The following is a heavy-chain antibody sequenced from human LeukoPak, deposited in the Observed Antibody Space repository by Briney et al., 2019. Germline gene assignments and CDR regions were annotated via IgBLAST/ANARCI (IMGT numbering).Heavy chain of an antibody. CDR3: AREVYCSGSYYNY. J-gene: IGHJ4*02. CDR1: GFTFSSYS. Sequence: PGGSLRLSCAASGFTFSSYSMNWVRQAPGKGLEWVSSISCSSSYIYYADSVKGRFTISRDNAKNSLYLQMNSLRAEDTAVYYCAREVYCSGSYYNYWGQGTLVTVLS. CDR2: ISCSSSYI. V-gene: IGHV3-21*01. D-gene: IGHD3-10*01.